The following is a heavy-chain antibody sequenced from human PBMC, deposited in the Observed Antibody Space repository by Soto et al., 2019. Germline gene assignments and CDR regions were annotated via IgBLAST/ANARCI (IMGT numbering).Heavy chain of an antibody. V-gene: IGHV2-5*02. D-gene: IGHD2-21*01. CDR3: AHIRPEIATISFDY. CDR1: GFSLSTSGVG. J-gene: IGHJ4*02. CDR2: IYWDDDK. Sequence: QITLKESGPTLVKPTQTLTLTCTFSGFSLSTSGVGVGWIRQPPGKALEWLALIYWDDDKRYSPSLKSRLTITKDTSKNQVVLTMTNMDPVDTATYYCAHIRPEIATISFDYWGQGTLVTVSS.